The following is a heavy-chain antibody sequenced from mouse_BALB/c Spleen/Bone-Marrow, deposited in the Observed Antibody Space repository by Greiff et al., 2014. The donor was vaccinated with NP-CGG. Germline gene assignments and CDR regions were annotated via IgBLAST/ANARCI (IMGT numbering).Heavy chain of an antibody. CDR2: IDPANGNT. J-gene: IGHJ4*01. CDR3: AQGYDWAMDY. CDR1: GFSIKDTY. D-gene: IGHD2-14*01. V-gene: IGHV14-3*02. Sequence: EVKLQESGAELVKPGASVKLSCTASGFSIKDTYIHWVKQRPEQGLEWIGRIDPANGNTKYDPKFQGKATITTDTSSNTAYLQLSSLTSEDTAVYYCAQGYDWAMDYWGQGTSVTVSS.